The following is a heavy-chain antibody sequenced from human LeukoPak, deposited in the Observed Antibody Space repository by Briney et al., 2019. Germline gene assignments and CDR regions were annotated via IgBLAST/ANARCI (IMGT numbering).Heavy chain of an antibody. D-gene: IGHD3-10*01. Sequence: GSLRLSCAASGFTFSSYWMSWVRQAPGKGLEWIGEIYHSGSTNYNPSLKSRVTISVDKSKNQFSLKLSSVTAADTAVYYCARLSLLWFGEGGGFDYWGQGTLVTVSS. CDR1: GFTFSSYW. CDR3: ARLSLLWFGEGGGFDY. V-gene: IGHV4-4*02. J-gene: IGHJ4*02. CDR2: IYHSGST.